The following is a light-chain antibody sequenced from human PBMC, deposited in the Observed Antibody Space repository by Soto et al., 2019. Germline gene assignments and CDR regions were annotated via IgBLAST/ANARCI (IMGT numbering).Light chain of an antibody. CDR2: DVS. Sequence: QSALTQPASVSGSPGQSITISCTGSSSDVGGYKYVSWYQQHPGKAPKLMIYDVSNRPSGVSNRFSGSKSGSTASLTISGRQAEDEADYYCSSYSSSSTLVVFGGGTKLTVL. CDR3: SSYSSSSTLVV. CDR1: SSDVGGYKY. J-gene: IGLJ2*01. V-gene: IGLV2-14*01.